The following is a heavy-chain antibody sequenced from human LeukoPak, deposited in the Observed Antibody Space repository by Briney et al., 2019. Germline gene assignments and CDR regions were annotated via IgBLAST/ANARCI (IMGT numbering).Heavy chain of an antibody. CDR3: TRSRNNAMDV. CDR1: GDSVSASSVG. J-gene: IGHJ6*02. CDR2: TYYRSRWFN. Sequence: SQTLSLTCVISGDSVSASSVGWHWIRQSPSRGLEWLGKTYYRSRWFNDYGESVKSRISINPDTSKNQFSLQLNPVTPEDTAVYYCTRSRNNAMDVWGQGTTVTV. V-gene: IGHV6-1*01.